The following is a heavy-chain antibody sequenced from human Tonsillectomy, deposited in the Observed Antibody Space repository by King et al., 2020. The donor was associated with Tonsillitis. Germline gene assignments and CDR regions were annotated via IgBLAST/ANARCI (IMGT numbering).Heavy chain of an antibody. V-gene: IGHV4-39*07. D-gene: IGHD3-3*01. Sequence: VQLQESGPGLVKPSETLSLTCTVSGGSISSSSYYWGWIRQPPGKGLEWIGSIYYSGSTYYNPSLKSRVTISVDTSKNQFSLKLSSVTAADTAVYYCARVSDFWSAYYPYYYYYDMDVWGQGTTVTVSS. CDR2: IYYSGST. CDR1: GGSISSSSYY. CDR3: ARVSDFWSAYYPYYYYYDMDV. J-gene: IGHJ6*02.